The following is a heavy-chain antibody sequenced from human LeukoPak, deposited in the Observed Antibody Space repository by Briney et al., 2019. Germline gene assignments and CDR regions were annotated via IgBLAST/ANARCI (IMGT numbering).Heavy chain of an antibody. J-gene: IGHJ4*02. D-gene: IGHD3-10*01. CDR3: ATLGATYYYGSGSYFPVDY. V-gene: IGHV4-59*01. Sequence: SETLSLTCTVSGGSISSYYWSWIRQPPGKGLEWIGYIYYSGSTNYNPSLKSRVTISVDTSKNQFSLKLSSVTAADTAVYYCATLGATYYYGSGSYFPVDYWGQGTLVTVSS. CDR2: IYYSGST. CDR1: GGSISSYY.